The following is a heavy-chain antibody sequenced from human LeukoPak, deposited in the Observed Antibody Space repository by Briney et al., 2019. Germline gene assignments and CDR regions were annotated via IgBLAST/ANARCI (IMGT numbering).Heavy chain of an antibody. CDR1: GFTFSSYS. D-gene: IGHD3-16*02. CDR3: ARETLPTFGGVIVYFDY. CDR2: ISSSSSYI. J-gene: IGHJ4*02. V-gene: IGHV3-21*01. Sequence: GGSLRLSCAASGFTFSSYSMNWVRQARGKGLEWVSSISSSSSYIYYADSVKGRFIISRDNAKNSLYLQMNSLRAEDTAVYYCARETLPTFGGVIVYFDYWGQGTLVTVSS.